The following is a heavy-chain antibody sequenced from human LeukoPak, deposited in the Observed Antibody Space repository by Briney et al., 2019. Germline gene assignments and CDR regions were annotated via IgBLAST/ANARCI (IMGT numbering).Heavy chain of an antibody. Sequence: PGRSLRLSCVASGFTFSSYTMHWVRQAPGKGLEWVAVISHDGSKKYYADSVKGRFTISRDNSKNTLYLQMNSLRAEDTAVYYCARVASRAYLQYFFDYRGQGTLVTVTS. CDR3: ARVASRAYLQYFFDY. CDR1: GFTFSSYT. D-gene: IGHD6-6*01. J-gene: IGHJ4*02. V-gene: IGHV3-30-3*01. CDR2: ISHDGSKK.